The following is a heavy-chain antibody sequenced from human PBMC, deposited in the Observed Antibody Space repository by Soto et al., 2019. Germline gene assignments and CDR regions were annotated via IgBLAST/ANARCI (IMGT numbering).Heavy chain of an antibody. D-gene: IGHD4-17*01. Sequence: QVQLVQSGAEVRKPGASVKVSCKASGYTFTHFDINWVRQAPGHGLEWMGWMNPDSGKTAYAEKFRGRVTMTRNPSMSTAYMELTSLTSENTAVYYCARAPDYGDFGRWFDPWGQGTQVIVSS. CDR2: MNPDSGKT. V-gene: IGHV1-8*01. J-gene: IGHJ5*02. CDR1: GYTFTHFD. CDR3: ARAPDYGDFGRWFDP.